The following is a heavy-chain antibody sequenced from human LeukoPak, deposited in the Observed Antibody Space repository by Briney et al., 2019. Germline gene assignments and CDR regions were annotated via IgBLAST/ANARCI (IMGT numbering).Heavy chain of an antibody. CDR1: GGSISSYY. D-gene: IGHD6-13*01. V-gene: IGHV4-59*08. CDR2: IYYSGST. J-gene: IGHJ5*02. Sequence: SETLSLTCTVSGGSISSYYWSWIRQPPGKGLEWIGYIYYSGSTNYNPSLKSRVTISVDTSKNQFSLKLSSVTAADTAVYYCARRGIAAANLDPWGQGTLVTVSS. CDR3: ARRGIAAANLDP.